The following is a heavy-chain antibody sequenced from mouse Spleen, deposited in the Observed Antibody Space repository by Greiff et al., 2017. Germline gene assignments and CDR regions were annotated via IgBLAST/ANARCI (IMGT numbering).Heavy chain of an antibody. Sequence: VQLQQSGAELVRPGASVKLSCTASGFNIKDDYMHWVKQRPEQGLEWIGWIDPKNGDTEYASKFQGKATITADTSSNTAYLQLSSLTSEDTAVYYCTTLDWFAYWGQGTLVTVSA. CDR2: IDPKNGDT. CDR1: GFNIKDDY. J-gene: IGHJ3*01. CDR3: TTLDWFAY. V-gene: IGHV14-4*01.